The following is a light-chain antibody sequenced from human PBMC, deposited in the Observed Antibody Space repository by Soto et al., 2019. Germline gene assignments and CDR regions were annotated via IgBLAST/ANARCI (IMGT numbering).Light chain of an antibody. CDR1: SSNIGAGYD. V-gene: IGLV1-40*01. CDR2: GNS. CDR3: QSYDSSLSEV. J-gene: IGLJ1*01. Sequence: QSVLTQPPSVSGAPGQRVTISCTGSSSNIGAGYDVHWYQQLPGTAPKLLIYGNSNRPSGVPDRFSGSKSGTSASLAITGLEAEDEADYYCQSYDSSLSEVFRTGTKLTVL.